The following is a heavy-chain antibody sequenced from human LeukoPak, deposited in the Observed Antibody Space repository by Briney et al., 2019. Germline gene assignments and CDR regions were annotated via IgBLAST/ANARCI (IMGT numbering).Heavy chain of an antibody. CDR3: ARDIRYFDWLSPSRYYYGMDV. D-gene: IGHD3-9*01. CDR1: GGSFSGYY. V-gene: IGHV4-34*01. CDR2: INHSGST. Sequence: PSEILSLTCAVYGGSFSGYYWSWIRQPPGKGLEWIGEINHSGSTNYNPSLKSRVTISVDTSKNRFSLKLSSVTAADTAVYYCARDIRYFDWLSPSRYYYGMDVWGQGTTVTVSS. J-gene: IGHJ6*02.